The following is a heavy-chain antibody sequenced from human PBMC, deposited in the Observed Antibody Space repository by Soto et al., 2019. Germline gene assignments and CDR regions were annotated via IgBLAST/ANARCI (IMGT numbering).Heavy chain of an antibody. CDR3: ARDRTPVSPFDY. Sequence: QVQLQQWGAGLLKPSETLSLTCAVYGGSFSGYYWSWIRQPPGKGLEGIGEINHSGSTNYNPSLKSRVTISVDTSKNQFSLKLSSVTAADTAVYYCARDRTPVSPFDYWGQGTLVTVSS. D-gene: IGHD4-4*01. J-gene: IGHJ4*02. V-gene: IGHV4-34*01. CDR2: INHSGST. CDR1: GGSFSGYY.